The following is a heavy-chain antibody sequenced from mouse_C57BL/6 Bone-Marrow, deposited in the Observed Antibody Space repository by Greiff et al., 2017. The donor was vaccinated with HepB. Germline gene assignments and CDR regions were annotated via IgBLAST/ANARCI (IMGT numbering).Heavy chain of an antibody. V-gene: IGHV1-54*01. D-gene: IGHD3-3*01. CDR1: GYAFTNYL. J-gene: IGHJ2*01. CDR2: INPGSGGT. Sequence: QVQLQQSGAELVRPGTSVKVSCKASGYAFTNYLIEWVKQRPGQGLEWIGVINPGSGGTNYNEKFKGKATLTADKSSSTAYMQLSSLTSEDSAVYFCARSCCFDYWGQGTTLTVSS. CDR3: ARSCCFDY.